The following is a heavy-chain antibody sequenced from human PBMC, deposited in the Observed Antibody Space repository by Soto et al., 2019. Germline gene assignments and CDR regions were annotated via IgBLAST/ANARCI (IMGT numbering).Heavy chain of an antibody. J-gene: IGHJ2*01. CDR3: ARDLRRDYYYSSGYYPWYHAL. V-gene: IGHV4-59*01. CDR1: GGSISSYY. CDR2: IYYSGST. D-gene: IGHD3-22*01. Sequence: PSETLSLTCTVSGGSISSYYWSWIRQPPGKGLEWIGYIYYSGSTNYNPSLKSRVTISVDTSKNQFSLKLSSVTAADTAVYYCARDLRRDYYYSSGYYPWYHALCSRGTLVTGSS.